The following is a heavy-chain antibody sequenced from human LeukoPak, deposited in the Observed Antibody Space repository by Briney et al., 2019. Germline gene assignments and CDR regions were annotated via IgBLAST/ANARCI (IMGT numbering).Heavy chain of an antibody. V-gene: IGHV3-74*01. Sequence: GGSLRLSCAASGFTFSTYWMHWVRQAPGKGLVWVSRIHGDGIKTNYADSVKGRFTISRDNAKNTLYLQMDSLRAEDTAVYYCVQEINRGDRRYFDYWGQGTLVTVSS. D-gene: IGHD1-14*01. CDR2: IHGDGIKT. CDR1: GFTFSTYW. CDR3: VQEINRGDRRYFDY. J-gene: IGHJ4*02.